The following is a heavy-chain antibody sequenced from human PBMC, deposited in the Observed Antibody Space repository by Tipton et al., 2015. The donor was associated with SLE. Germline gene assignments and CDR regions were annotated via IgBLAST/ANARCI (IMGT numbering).Heavy chain of an antibody. J-gene: IGHJ4*02. CDR1: GDSVSTNSAA. Sequence: GLVKPSQTLSLTCAISGDSVSTNSAAWNWIRQSPSRGLEWLGRTYYRSKWYNDYAVSVKSRITINPDTSKYQFSLQLNSVTPEDTGVYYCARAGYRAGDRPYYFDYWGQGTLVTVSS. D-gene: IGHD5-24*01. V-gene: IGHV6-1*01. CDR3: ARAGYRAGDRPYYFDY. CDR2: TYYRSKWYN.